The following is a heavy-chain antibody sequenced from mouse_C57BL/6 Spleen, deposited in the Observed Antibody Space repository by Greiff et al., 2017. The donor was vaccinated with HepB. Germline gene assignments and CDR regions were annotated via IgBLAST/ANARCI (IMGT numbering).Heavy chain of an antibody. Sequence: EVQLQQSGPELVKPGASVKISCKASGYTFTDYYMNWVKQSHGKSLEWIGDINPNNGGTSYNQKFKGKATLTVDKSSSTAYMELRSLTSEDSAVYDCARGYGSSHWYFDVWGTGTTVTVSS. CDR3: ARGYGSSHWYFDV. D-gene: IGHD1-1*01. V-gene: IGHV1-26*01. CDR1: GYTFTDYY. CDR2: INPNNGGT. J-gene: IGHJ1*03.